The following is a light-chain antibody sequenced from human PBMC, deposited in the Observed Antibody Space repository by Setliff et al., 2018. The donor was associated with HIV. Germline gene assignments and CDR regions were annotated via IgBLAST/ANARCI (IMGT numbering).Light chain of an antibody. CDR2: EVT. Sequence: QSVLTQPASVSGSPGQSITISCTGTSSDVGDYNFVSWYQQYPGKGPKLIIYEVTSRPSGVSDRFSGSKSGNTASLTISGLQAEDEANYYCSSYTSTTREVFGTGTKVTVL. V-gene: IGLV2-14*01. CDR1: SSDVGDYNF. CDR3: SSYTSTTREV. J-gene: IGLJ1*01.